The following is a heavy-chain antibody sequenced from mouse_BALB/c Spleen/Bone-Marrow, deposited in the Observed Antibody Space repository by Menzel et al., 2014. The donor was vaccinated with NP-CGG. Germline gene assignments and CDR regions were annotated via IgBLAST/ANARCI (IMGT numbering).Heavy chain of an antibody. CDR1: GFSLXSYG. V-gene: IGHV2-5-1*01. CDR3: AKNDDDAMDY. J-gene: IGHJ4*01. D-gene: IGHD2-12*01. CDR2: IWRRGST. Sequence: QVQLQQSGPSLVQPSQSLSITCTVSGFSLXSYGVHWVRQSPGKGLEWLGVIWRRGSTDYDAAFMSRLSITKDNSKSQVFFKMNSLQADDTAIYYCAKNDDDAMDYWGQGTSVTVSS.